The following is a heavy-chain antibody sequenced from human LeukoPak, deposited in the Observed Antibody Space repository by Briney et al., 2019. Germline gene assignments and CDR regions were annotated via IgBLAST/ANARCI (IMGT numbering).Heavy chain of an antibody. V-gene: IGHV3-15*01. CDR1: GFTFSNAW. Sequence: PGGSLRLSCAASGFTFSNAWMSWVRQAPGKGLEWVGRIKSKTDGGTTDYAAPVKGRFTMSRDDSRNTLYLQMNSLKTEDTAVYYCTTGYPILNWNYEGQGSAYWGQGTLVTVSS. CDR3: TTGYPILNWNYEGQGSAY. J-gene: IGHJ4*02. D-gene: IGHD1-7*01. CDR2: IKSKTDGGTT.